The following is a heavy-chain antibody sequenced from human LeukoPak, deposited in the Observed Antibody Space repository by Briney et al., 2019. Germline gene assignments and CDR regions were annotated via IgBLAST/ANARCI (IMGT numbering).Heavy chain of an antibody. CDR3: ARHSVYSSSWYYYYGMDV. V-gene: IGHV4-59*08. Sequence: SETLSLTCTVSGGSISSYYWSWVRQPPGKGLEWIGYIYYSGSTNYNPSLKRRVTISVDTSKNQFSLKLSSVTAADTAVYYCARHSVYSSSWYYYYGMDVWGQGTTVTVSS. D-gene: IGHD6-13*01. CDR1: GGSISSYY. CDR2: IYYSGST. J-gene: IGHJ6*02.